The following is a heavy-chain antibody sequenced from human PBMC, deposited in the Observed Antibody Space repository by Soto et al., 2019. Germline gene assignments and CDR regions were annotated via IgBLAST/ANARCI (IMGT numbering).Heavy chain of an antibody. J-gene: IGHJ4*02. CDR1: GYTFTSYG. D-gene: IGHD3-22*01. V-gene: IGHV1-18*01. CDR2: NSAYNGNT. Sequence: QVQLVQSGAEVKKPGASVNVSCKASGYTFTSYGISWVRQAPGQGLEWMGWNSAYNGNTNYAQKLQGRVAMTTDTSTSTAYMELRSLRSDDTAVYYCARARGLYYYDTSPYFDYWGQGTLVTVSS. CDR3: ARARGLYYYDTSPYFDY.